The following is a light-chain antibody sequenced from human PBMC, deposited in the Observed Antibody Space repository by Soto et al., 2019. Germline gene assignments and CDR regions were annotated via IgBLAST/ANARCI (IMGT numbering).Light chain of an antibody. Sequence: QSVLTQPPSVSGAPGQRVTISCTGSNSDIGAGYDVHWYQQLPGTAPKLVIYANNNRPSGVPDRFSASKSGTSASLAITGLHADDEADYYCQSYDSSLIGVFGTGTKLTVL. V-gene: IGLV1-40*01. CDR3: QSYDSSLIGV. J-gene: IGLJ1*01. CDR1: NSDIGAGYD. CDR2: ANN.